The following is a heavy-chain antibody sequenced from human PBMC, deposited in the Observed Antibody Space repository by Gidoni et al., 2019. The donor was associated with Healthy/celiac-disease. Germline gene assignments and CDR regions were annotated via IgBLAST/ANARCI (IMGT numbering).Heavy chain of an antibody. CDR1: GGSISRSRYY. CDR3: ARHTGGYVWDDAFDI. D-gene: IGHD3-16*01. CDR2: IYYSGST. V-gene: IGHV4-39*01. J-gene: IGHJ3*02. Sequence: QLQLQESGPGLVKPSETLSPTRTVPGGSISRSRYYWGWIRQPPGKGLEWIGSIYYSGSTYYNPSLKCRVTISVDTAKNQFSLKLSSVTAADTAVYYCARHTGGYVWDDAFDIWGQGTMVTVSA.